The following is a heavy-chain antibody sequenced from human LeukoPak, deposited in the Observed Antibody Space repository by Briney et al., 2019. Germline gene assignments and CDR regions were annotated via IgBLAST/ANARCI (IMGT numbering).Heavy chain of an antibody. V-gene: IGHV4-34*01. Sequence: SETLSLTCAVYGGSFSGYYWSWIRQPPGKGLEWIGEINHSGSTNYNPSLKSRVTISVDTSKNQFSLKLSSVTAAHTAVYYCARGRSIAARRFDYWGQGTLVTVSS. CDR2: INHSGST. CDR1: GGSFSGYY. D-gene: IGHD6-6*01. CDR3: ARGRSIAARRFDY. J-gene: IGHJ4*02.